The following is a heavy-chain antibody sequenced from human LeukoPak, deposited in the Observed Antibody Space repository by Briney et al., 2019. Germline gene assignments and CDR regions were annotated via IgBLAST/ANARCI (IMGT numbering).Heavy chain of an antibody. D-gene: IGHD3-22*01. CDR1: GGPISSYY. Sequence: PSETLSLTCTVSGGPISSYYWSWIRQPPGKGLEWIGHIYYSGSTNYNPSLKSRVTISVDTPKNQFSLKLSSVTAADTAVYYCARVDYYDSSGYYFNNWFDPWGQGTLVTVSS. CDR2: IYYSGST. J-gene: IGHJ5*02. CDR3: ARVDYYDSSGYYFNNWFDP. V-gene: IGHV4-59*01.